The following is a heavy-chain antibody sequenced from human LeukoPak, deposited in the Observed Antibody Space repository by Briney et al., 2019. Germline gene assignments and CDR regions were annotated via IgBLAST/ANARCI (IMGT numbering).Heavy chain of an antibody. J-gene: IGHJ6*02. Sequence: GGSLRLSCAASGFTFSSHGIHWVRQAPGKGLEWVAVISYDGSDKYYADSVKGRFTISRDNAKNTVYLQMNSLRPEDTAVYYCAKRRTVDTAMVTHYYGRDVWGQGTTVTVSS. D-gene: IGHD5-18*01. V-gene: IGHV3-30*18. CDR2: ISYDGSDK. CDR1: GFTFSSHG. CDR3: AKRRTVDTAMVTHYYGRDV.